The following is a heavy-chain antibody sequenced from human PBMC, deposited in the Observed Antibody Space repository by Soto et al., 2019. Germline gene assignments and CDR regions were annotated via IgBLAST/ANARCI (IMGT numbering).Heavy chain of an antibody. D-gene: IGHD3-10*02. CDR1: GAYFIRGYW. CDR3: ASVRGGYYYAMDV. CDR2: IYHSGST. V-gene: IGHV4-4*02. J-gene: IGHJ6*02. Sequence: TSETHCHTCALSGAYFIRGYWWSWIRHSPQKGLEWIGEIYHSGSTNYNPSLKSRVTISVDKSKNQFSLKLSSVTAADTAVYYCASVRGGYYYAMDVWGHGTTVTVSS.